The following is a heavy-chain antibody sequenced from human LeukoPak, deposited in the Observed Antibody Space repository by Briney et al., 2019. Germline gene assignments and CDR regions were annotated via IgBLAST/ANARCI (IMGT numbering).Heavy chain of an antibody. D-gene: IGHD6-19*01. CDR1: VYTLTELS. J-gene: IGHJ4*02. Sequence: ASVKVSCKVSVYTLTELSMYWVRQAPGKGLEWMGGFDPEDGETIYAQKFQGRVTMTEDTSTDTAYMELSSLRSEDTAVYYCATDQRIAVAGTEPRYWGQGTLVTVSS. CDR2: FDPEDGET. CDR3: ATDQRIAVAGTEPRY. V-gene: IGHV1-24*01.